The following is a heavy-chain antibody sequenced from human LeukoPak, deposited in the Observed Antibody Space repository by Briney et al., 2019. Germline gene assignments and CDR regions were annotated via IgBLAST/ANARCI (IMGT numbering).Heavy chain of an antibody. CDR2: ISSSSSYI. J-gene: IGHJ4*02. V-gene: IGHV3-21*01. D-gene: IGHD4-11*01. Sequence: GGSLRLSCAASGFTFSSYSMNWVRQAPGKGLEWVSSISSSSSYIYYADSVKGRFTISRDNAKNSLYLQMNSLRAEDTAVYYCASAITVTTIVDYWGQGTLVTVSS. CDR3: ASAITVTTIVDY. CDR1: GFTFSSYS.